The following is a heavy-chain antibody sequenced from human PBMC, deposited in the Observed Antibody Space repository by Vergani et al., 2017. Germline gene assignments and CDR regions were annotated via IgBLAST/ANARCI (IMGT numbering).Heavy chain of an antibody. J-gene: IGHJ5*02. V-gene: IGHV1-69*02. Sequence: QVQLVQSGAEVKKPGSSVKVSCKASGGTFSSYTISWVRQAPGQGLEWMGRIIPILGIANYAQKFQGRVTITADKSTSTAYMELSSLRSEDTAVYYCALYGVKPNSNWFDPWGQGTLVSVSS. CDR3: ALYGVKPNSNWFDP. D-gene: IGHD1-14*01. CDR2: IIPILGIA. CDR1: GGTFSSYT.